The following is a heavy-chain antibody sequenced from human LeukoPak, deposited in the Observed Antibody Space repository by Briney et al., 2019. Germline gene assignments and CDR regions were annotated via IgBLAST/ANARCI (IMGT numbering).Heavy chain of an antibody. CDR2: ISGSGGST. D-gene: IGHD3-10*01. CDR3: AKGSNSGITMVRGVIKSYFDY. Sequence: GGSLRLSCAASGFTFSSYAMSWVRRAPGKGLEWVSAISGSGGSTYYADSVKGRFTISRGNSKNTLYLQMNSLRAEDTAVYYCAKGSNSGITMVRGVIKSYFDYWGQGTLVTVSS. CDR1: GFTFSSYA. J-gene: IGHJ4*02. V-gene: IGHV3-23*01.